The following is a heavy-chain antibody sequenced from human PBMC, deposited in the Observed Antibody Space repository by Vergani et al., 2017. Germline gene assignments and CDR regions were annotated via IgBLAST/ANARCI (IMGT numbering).Heavy chain of an antibody. CDR2: VIPQLEIT. J-gene: IGHJ4*02. D-gene: IGHD3-16*01. V-gene: IGHV1-69*02. CDR1: GGTFGSHT. CDR3: ARLAAGVYYLGSYFGY. Sequence: QVQLEQSGAEVKKPGSSVTVSCRASGGTFGSHTISWVRQAPGQGLEWVGRVIPQLEITTLAQHLQGRVIITADKSTDTAYMELSRLSSDDTAVYYCARLAAGVYYLGSYFGYWGQGTLITGSS.